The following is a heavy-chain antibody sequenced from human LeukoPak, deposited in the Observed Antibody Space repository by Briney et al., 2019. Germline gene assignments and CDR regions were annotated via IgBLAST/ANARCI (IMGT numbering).Heavy chain of an antibody. CDR3: ARAPVTSCRGAFCYPFDL. Sequence: GGSLRLSCAASGFTFTNYGMHWVRQAPGKGLEWVTFIRYDGSIKYYADSVKGRFTISRDNSKNTLYLQMNRLRVEDAALYYCARAPVTSCRGAFCYPFDLWGQGVLVTVSS. D-gene: IGHD2-21*01. CDR2: IRYDGSIK. J-gene: IGHJ4*02. CDR1: GFTFTNYG. V-gene: IGHV3-30*02.